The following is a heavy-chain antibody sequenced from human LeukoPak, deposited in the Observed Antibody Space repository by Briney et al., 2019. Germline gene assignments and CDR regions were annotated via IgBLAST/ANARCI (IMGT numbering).Heavy chain of an antibody. CDR2: IYYSGST. CDR3: ARSYGVGNWFDP. V-gene: IGHV4-59*11. Sequence: SETLSLTCTLSGGSISSHYWSWIRQPPGKGLEWIGYIYYSGSTNYSPSLKSRVTISVDTSKNQFSLKLSSVTAADTAVYYCARSYGVGNWFDPWGQGTLVTVSS. D-gene: IGHD4-17*01. CDR1: GGSISSHY. J-gene: IGHJ5*02.